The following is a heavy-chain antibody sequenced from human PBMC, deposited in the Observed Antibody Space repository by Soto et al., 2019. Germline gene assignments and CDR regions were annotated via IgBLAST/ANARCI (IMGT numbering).Heavy chain of an antibody. CDR1: GYTFGSYA. J-gene: IGHJ5*02. Sequence: EVQLLESGGGWVQPGGTLRLSCAASGYTFGSYAMSWVRQAPGKGLEWVSAISGSGGSTYYADSVKGRFTISRDNSKNTLYLQMNSLRAEDTAVYYCAKLAGSGSPFDPWGQGTLVTVSS. CDR3: AKLAGSGSPFDP. V-gene: IGHV3-23*01. D-gene: IGHD3-10*01. CDR2: ISGSGGST.